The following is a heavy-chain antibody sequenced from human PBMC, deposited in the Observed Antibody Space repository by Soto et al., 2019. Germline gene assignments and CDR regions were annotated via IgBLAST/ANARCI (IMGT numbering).Heavy chain of an antibody. CDR3: AKESKFDFWRKCLND. CDR1: GYTFSTYD. J-gene: IGHJ6*02. D-gene: IGHD3-3*01. CDR2: MDANSGIT. V-gene: IGHV1-8*01. Sequence: SSVKVSCKASGYTFSTYDINWVRQAPGQGLEWVGWMDANSGITGYAKNLQGRITMIKSIFRTRAHMGLTSLQSEHTTIYYRAKESKFDFWRKCLNDWDQGATVTVSS.